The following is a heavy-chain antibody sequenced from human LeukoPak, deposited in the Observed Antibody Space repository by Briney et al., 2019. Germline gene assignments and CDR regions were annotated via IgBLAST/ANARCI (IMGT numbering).Heavy chain of an antibody. Sequence: GGSLRLSCAASGFTFSSYSMNWVRQAPGKGLEWVSYISSSGSTIYYADSVKGRFTISRDNAKNPLYLQMNSLRAEDTAVYYCARARGDGYLALDAFDIWGQGTMVTVSS. CDR2: ISSSGSTI. D-gene: IGHD5-24*01. V-gene: IGHV3-48*04. J-gene: IGHJ3*02. CDR3: ARARGDGYLALDAFDI. CDR1: GFTFSSYS.